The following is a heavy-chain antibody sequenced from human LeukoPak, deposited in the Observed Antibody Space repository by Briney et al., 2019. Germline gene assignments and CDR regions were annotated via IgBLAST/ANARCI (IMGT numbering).Heavy chain of an antibody. V-gene: IGHV1-8*01. D-gene: IGHD6-19*01. Sequence: GASVKVSCKASGYTFTSYDINWVRQATGQGLEWMGWMNPNSGNTGYAQKFQGRVTMTRNTSISTAYMELSSVRSGDTAVYYCARGLSVASGQGFDLWGRGTLVTVSS. CDR2: MNPNSGNT. CDR3: ARGLSVASGQGFDL. J-gene: IGHJ2*01. CDR1: GYTFTSYD.